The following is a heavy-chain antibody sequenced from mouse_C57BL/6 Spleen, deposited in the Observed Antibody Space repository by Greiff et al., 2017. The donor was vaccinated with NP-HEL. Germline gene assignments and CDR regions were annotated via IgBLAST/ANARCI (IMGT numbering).Heavy chain of an antibody. D-gene: IGHD1-2*01. CDR2: ISNSGST. Sequence: EVKLQGSGPGLVKPSKSLSLTCPVTGYSITGGYGWTGIRQFQGTKLEWLGKISNSGSTNYNPTLKGRISITLDTSKNQFFLQLNSGTTEDTATYYCARTARIKYWGQGTTLTVSS. CDR3: ARTARIKY. V-gene: IGHV3-2*02. J-gene: IGHJ2*01. CDR1: GYSITGGYG.